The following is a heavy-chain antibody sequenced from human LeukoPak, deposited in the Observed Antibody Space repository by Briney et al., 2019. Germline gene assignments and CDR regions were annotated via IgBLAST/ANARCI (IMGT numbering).Heavy chain of an antibody. D-gene: IGHD6-13*01. V-gene: IGHV1-46*01. CDR1: GYTFTTYY. Sequence: ASVKVSCKAPGYTFTTYYTHWVRQAPGQGLEWMGIINPTGGSTTYAQKFQGRVTMTRDTSTSTVFMEVNSLRSEDTAVYYCALYSSTWYWGQGTLVTVSS. CDR2: INPTGGST. CDR3: ALYSSTWY. J-gene: IGHJ4*02.